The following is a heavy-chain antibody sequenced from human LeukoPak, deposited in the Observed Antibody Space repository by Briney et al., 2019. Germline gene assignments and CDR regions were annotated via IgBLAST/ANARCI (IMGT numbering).Heavy chain of an antibody. V-gene: IGHV3-23*01. CDR2: ISGSGGST. Sequence: GGSLRLSCAASGFTYSSYAMSWVRQAPGKGLEWVSAISGSGGSTYYADSVKGRFTISRDNSKNTLYLQMNSLRAEDTAVYYCAKVLVPAAPNYYYGMDVWGQGTTVTVSS. CDR1: GFTYSSYA. J-gene: IGHJ6*02. D-gene: IGHD2-2*01. CDR3: AKVLVPAAPNYYYGMDV.